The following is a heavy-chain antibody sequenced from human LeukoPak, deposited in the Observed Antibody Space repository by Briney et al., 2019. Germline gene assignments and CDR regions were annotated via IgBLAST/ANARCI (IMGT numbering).Heavy chain of an antibody. J-gene: IGHJ4*02. CDR1: GFTFSGFA. CDR3: TGNYYGSGSYADFDY. D-gene: IGHD3-10*01. CDR2: IRSTANGYAT. Sequence: PGGSLRLSCAASGFTFSGFALHWVRQASGKGLEWVGRIRSTANGYATAYAASVKGRFTISRDDSKNTAYLQMDSLKTEDTAVYYCTGNYYGSGSYADFDYWGQGTLVTVSS. V-gene: IGHV3-73*01.